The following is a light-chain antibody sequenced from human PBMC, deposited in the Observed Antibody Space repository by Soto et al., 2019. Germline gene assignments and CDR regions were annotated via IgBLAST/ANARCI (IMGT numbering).Light chain of an antibody. CDR2: DNN. J-gene: IGLJ1*01. Sequence: QSVLTQPPSVSAAPGQKVTISCSGSSSNIGNNYVSWYQQFPGTAPKSLIYDNNKRPSGIPDRFSGSKSGTSATLGITGLQTGDEADYYCASWDSSLSARVFGTGTKVTVL. CDR1: SSNIGNNY. CDR3: ASWDSSLSARV. V-gene: IGLV1-51*01.